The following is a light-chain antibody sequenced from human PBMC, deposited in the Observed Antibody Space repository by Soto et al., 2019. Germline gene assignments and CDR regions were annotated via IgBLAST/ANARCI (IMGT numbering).Light chain of an antibody. J-gene: IGKJ2*01. CDR1: QSISTY. Sequence: DIQMTQSPYTLSASVGDRVSITCRASQSISTYLAWYQQKPGKAPKVLIYDASSLESGVPSRFSGSGSGTEFTLTISTLQPDDFATYYCQQYDSFSTFGQGPKVHI. CDR2: DAS. V-gene: IGKV1-5*01. CDR3: QQYDSFST.